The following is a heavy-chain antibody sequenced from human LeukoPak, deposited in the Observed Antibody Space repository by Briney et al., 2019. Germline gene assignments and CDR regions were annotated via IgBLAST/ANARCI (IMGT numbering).Heavy chain of an antibody. CDR2: IIPILGIA. D-gene: IGHD5-12*01. CDR3: ARGGYSGYDPDY. V-gene: IGHV1-69*04. J-gene: IGHJ4*02. Sequence: SVKVSCKASGGTFSSYAISWVRQAPGQGLEWMGRIIPILGIANYAQKFQGRVTITADKSTSTAYMELSSLRSEDTAVYYCARGGYSGYDPDYWGQGTLVTVSS. CDR1: GGTFSSYA.